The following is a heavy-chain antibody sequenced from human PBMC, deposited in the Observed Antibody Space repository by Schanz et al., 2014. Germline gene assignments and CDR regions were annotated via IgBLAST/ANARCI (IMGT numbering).Heavy chain of an antibody. CDR1: GFTFSSYA. CDR3: ARANYRRKINFDY. Sequence: ADLVESGGGLIQRGESLRLSCAASGFTFSSYAMHWVRQAPGKGLEWVAVISYDGSNKYYADSVKGRFTISRDNSKNTLYLQMNSLRAEDTAVYYCARANYRRKINFDYWGRGTLVTVSS. D-gene: IGHD3-10*01. V-gene: IGHV3-30-3*01. J-gene: IGHJ4*02. CDR2: ISYDGSNK.